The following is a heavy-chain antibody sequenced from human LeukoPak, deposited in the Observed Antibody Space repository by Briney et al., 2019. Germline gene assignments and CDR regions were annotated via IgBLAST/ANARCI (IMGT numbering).Heavy chain of an antibody. J-gene: IGHJ4*02. D-gene: IGHD5-24*01. CDR1: GFTFSSYG. V-gene: IGHV3-23*01. CDR3: AKDINFASDY. Sequence: PGGSLRLSCAASGFTFSSYGMYWVRQAPGKGLEWVSAISGSGGSTYYADSVKGRFTISRDNSKNTLYLQMNSLRAEDTAVYYCAKDINFASDYWGQGTLVTVSS. CDR2: ISGSGGST.